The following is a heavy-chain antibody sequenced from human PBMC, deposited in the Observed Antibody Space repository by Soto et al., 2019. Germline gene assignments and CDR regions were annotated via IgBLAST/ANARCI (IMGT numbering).Heavy chain of an antibody. CDR1: GGTFSSYA. J-gene: IGHJ6*02. CDR3: ARTPGHGTTIYCGGDCYYYGMDV. D-gene: IGHD2-21*02. Sequence: ASVKVSCKASGGTFSSYAISWVRQAPGQGLEWMGGIIPIFGTANYAQKFQGRVTITADESTSTAYMELSSLRSEDTAVYYCARTPGHGTTIYCGGDCYYYGMDVWGQGTTVTVSS. V-gene: IGHV1-69*13. CDR2: IIPIFGTA.